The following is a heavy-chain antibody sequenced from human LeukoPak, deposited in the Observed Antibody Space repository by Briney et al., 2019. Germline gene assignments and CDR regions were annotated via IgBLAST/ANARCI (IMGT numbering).Heavy chain of an antibody. CDR2: IYYSGNT. V-gene: IGHV4-59*08. J-gene: IGHJ4*02. CDR3: ARLRGSWSFADY. D-gene: IGHD3-16*01. CDR1: GGSASTNY. Sequence: SETLSLTCTVSGGSASTNYWSWIRQPPGRGLEWIGYIYYSGNTEYNPSLKSRVTISVDTSKNQVSLKLSSLTAADTATYYRARLRGSWSFADYWGQGTLVTVSS.